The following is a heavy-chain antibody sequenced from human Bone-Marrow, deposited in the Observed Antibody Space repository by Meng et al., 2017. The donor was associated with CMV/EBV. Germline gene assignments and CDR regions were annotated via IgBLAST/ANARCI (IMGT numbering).Heavy chain of an antibody. V-gene: IGHV1-8*01. CDR1: SND. Sequence: SNDNKWGRKDTEQGVEGMGWKNTKSGDTGKEQKVQGRDTMSRNNSKSTAYMELSSLRSEDTAVYYCARGRIRYYYDSSGYYNNWFDPWGQGTLVTVSS. D-gene: IGHD3-22*01. CDR2: KNTKSGDT. CDR3: ARGRIRYYYDSSGYYNNWFDP. J-gene: IGHJ5*02.